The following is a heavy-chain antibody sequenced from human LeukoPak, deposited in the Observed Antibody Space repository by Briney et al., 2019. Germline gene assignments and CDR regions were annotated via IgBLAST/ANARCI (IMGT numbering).Heavy chain of an antibody. J-gene: IGHJ4*02. V-gene: IGHV3-23*01. CDR3: AKVLGNYYFDY. CDR2: ISGSGGST. CDR1: GFTFSSSA. Sequence: PGGSLRLSCAASGFTFSSSAINWVRQAPGKGLEWVSAISGSGGSTYYADSVKGRFTISRDNSKNTLYLQMNSLRAEDTAVYYCAKVLGNYYFDYWGQGTLVTVSS. D-gene: IGHD7-27*01.